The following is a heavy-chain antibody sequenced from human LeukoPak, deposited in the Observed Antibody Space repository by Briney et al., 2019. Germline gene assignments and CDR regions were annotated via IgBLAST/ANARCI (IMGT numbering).Heavy chain of an antibody. CDR3: VRGRPPNAYIVSKLFDY. Sequence: SSVKVSCKASGYTFTGYYMYWVRQAPGQGLEWVGWINPNSSDTKYAQNFQGRVTMTRDTSISTAYMELRLDDTAVYFCVRGRPPNAYIVSKLFDYWGQGTLVTVSS. D-gene: IGHD5/OR15-5a*01. J-gene: IGHJ4*02. CDR1: GYTFTGYY. V-gene: IGHV1-2*02. CDR2: INPNSSDT.